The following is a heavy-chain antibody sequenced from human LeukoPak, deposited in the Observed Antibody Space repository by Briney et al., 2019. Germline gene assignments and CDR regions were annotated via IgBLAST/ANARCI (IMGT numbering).Heavy chain of an antibody. CDR1: GFTFSTYW. J-gene: IGHJ4*02. V-gene: IGHV3-7*01. CDR3: ARALCIWGGDCHYFDY. Sequence: AGSLRLSCAASGFTFSTYWMTWVRQAPGKGLEWVANIKEDGSEKYYVDSVKGRFTISRGNAKNSLYLQMNSLRAEDTAVYYCARALCIWGGDCHYFDYWGQGTLVTVSS. D-gene: IGHD2-21*01. CDR2: IKEDGSEK.